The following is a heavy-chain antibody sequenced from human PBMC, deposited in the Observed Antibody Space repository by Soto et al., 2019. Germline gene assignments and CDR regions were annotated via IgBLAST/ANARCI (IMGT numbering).Heavy chain of an antibody. CDR2: IDPSDSYT. J-gene: IGHJ5*02. CDR3: ARHETIVGAIDNWFDP. Sequence: GESLKISCNGSGYRFTSYWIGWVRQMPWKGLEWMGRIDPSDSYTYYSPSFQGHVTISADKSISTAYLQWSSLKASDTAIYYCARHETIVGAIDNWFDPWGQGTLVTVSS. D-gene: IGHD1-26*01. V-gene: IGHV5-10-1*01. CDR1: GYRFTSYW.